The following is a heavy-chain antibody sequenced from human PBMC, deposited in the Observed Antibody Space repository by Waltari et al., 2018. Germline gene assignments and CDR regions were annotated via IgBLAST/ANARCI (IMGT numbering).Heavy chain of an antibody. CDR1: GGSISSHY. J-gene: IGHJ3*02. V-gene: IGHV4-59*11. D-gene: IGHD4-17*01. CDR3: AYGDYGNDAFDI. Sequence: QVQLQESGPGLVKPSETLSLTCTVSGGSISSHYWTWIRQPPGKALEWTGYIYYSGSTNDNPALKSRVTISVDTSKNQFSLKLSSVTAADTAVYYCAYGDYGNDAFDIWGQGTMVTVSS. CDR2: IYYSGST.